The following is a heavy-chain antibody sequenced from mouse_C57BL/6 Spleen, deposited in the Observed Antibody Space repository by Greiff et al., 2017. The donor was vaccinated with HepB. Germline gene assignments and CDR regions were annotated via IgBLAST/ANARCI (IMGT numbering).Heavy chain of an antibody. J-gene: IGHJ3*01. V-gene: IGHV1-82*01. CDR1: GYAFSSSW. CDR3: AREALFAY. Sequence: VQLQQSGPELVKPGASVKISCKASGYAFSSSWMNWVKQRPGKGLEWIGRIYPGDGDTNYNGKFKGKATLTADKSSSTAYMQLSSLTSEDSAVYFSAREALFAYWGQETLVTVSA. CDR2: IYPGDGDT.